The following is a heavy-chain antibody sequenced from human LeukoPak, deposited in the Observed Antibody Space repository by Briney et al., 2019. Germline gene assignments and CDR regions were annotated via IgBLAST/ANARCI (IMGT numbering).Heavy chain of an antibody. CDR2: IKQDGSEK. J-gene: IGHJ4*02. CDR1: GFTFSNYW. CDR3: ARGQTWIQLWP. Sequence: GGSLRLSCAASGFTFSNYWMTWVRQAPGKGLEWVANIKQDGSEKYYVDSVKGRFNISRDNAKNSLYLQMNSLRDEDTAVYYCARGQTWIQLWPRAQGTLVTVSS. V-gene: IGHV3-7*04. D-gene: IGHD5-18*01.